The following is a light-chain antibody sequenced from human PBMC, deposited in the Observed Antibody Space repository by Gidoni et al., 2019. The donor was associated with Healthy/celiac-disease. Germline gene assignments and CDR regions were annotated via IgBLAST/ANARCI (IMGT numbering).Light chain of an antibody. J-gene: IGKJ5*01. V-gene: IGKV1-39*01. Sequence: DIQMTQSPSSLSASVGDRVTITDRASQSISSYLNWYQQKPGKAPKLLIYAASSLHSGVPSRFSGSGSGTDFTLTISSLQPEDFATYYCQQSYSSPPRTFGQGTRLEIK. CDR2: AAS. CDR3: QQSYSSPPRT. CDR1: QSISSY.